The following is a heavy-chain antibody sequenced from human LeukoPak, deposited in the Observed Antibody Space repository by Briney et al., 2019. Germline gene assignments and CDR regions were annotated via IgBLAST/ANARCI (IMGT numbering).Heavy chain of an antibody. CDR2: INHSGST. CDR3: ARGGLHRRFDY. V-gene: IGHV4-34*01. CDR1: GGSFSGYY. J-gene: IGHJ4*02. Sequence: PSETLSLTCAVYGGSFSGYYWSWIRQPPGKGLEWIGEINHSGSTNYNPSLKSRVTISVDTSKNQFSLKLSSVTAADTAVYYCARGGLHRRFDYWGQGTLVTVSS.